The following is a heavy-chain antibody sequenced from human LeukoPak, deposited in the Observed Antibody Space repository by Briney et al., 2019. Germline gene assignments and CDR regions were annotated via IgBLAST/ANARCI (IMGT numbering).Heavy chain of an antibody. J-gene: IGHJ6*02. CDR1: GGSISGYY. V-gene: IGHV4-59*08. CDR3: ARRLNLRLGWDV. D-gene: IGHD5-12*01. CDR2: IYYSGST. Sequence: PSETLSLTCTVSGGSISGYYWSWIRQSPGTGLEWIGYIYYSGSTNYNPSLKSRVAISVDTSKKQFSLKLSSVTAADTAVYYCARRLNLRLGWDVSGQGTTVTVSS.